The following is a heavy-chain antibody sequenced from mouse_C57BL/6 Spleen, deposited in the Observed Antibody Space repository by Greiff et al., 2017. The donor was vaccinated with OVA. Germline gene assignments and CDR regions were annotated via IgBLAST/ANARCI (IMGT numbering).Heavy chain of an antibody. CDR1: GYTFTSYW. CDR2: INPSNGGT. D-gene: IGHD2-1*01. V-gene: IGHV1-53*01. J-gene: IGHJ3*01. Sequence: QVQPQQSGTELVKPGASVKLSCKASGYTFTSYWMHWVKQRPGQGLEWIGNINPSNGGTNYNEKFKSKATLTVDKSSSTAYMQLSSLTSEDSAVYYCAREGIYYGSPFAYWGQGTLVTVSA. CDR3: AREGIYYGSPFAY.